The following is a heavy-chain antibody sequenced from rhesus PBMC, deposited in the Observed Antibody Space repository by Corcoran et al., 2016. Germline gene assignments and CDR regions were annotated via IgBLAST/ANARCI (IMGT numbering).Heavy chain of an antibody. CDR3: ARHRQSSGWYDFDY. Sequence: QVQLQESGPGLVKPSETLSLTCAVSGYSISSGYYWGWIRQPPGKGREYIGYRSGSCGRTYSNPSLNSRVTISKDTSKNQFSLKLSSVTAADTAVYYCARHRQSSGWYDFDYWGQGVLVTVSS. J-gene: IGHJ4*01. CDR2: RSGSCGRT. D-gene: IGHD6-31*01. V-gene: IGHV4-99*01. CDR1: GYSISSGYY.